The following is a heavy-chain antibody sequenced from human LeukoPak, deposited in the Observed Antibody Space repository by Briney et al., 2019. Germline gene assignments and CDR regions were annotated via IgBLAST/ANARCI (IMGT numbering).Heavy chain of an antibody. D-gene: IGHD3-3*01. V-gene: IGHV3-30*18. Sequence: GGSLRLSCAASGFIFSRHGMRWVRQAPGKGLEWMAFTSADDSDKYYADSVKGRFTISRDNSKNTLYLQLNSLSAEDTAMYYCAKEGESGYSGGFDHWGQGTLVTVSS. CDR1: GFIFSRHG. CDR2: TSADDSDK. CDR3: AKEGESGYSGGFDH. J-gene: IGHJ4*02.